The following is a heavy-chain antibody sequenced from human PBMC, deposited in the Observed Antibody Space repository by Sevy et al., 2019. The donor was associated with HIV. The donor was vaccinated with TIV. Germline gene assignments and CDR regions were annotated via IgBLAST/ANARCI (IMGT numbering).Heavy chain of an antibody. J-gene: IGHJ4*02. CDR3: ARARSMVRGVTYFDY. Sequence: GSLRLSCAASGFTFSSYWMSWVRQAPGKGLEWVANIKQDGSEKYYVDSVKGRFTISRDNAKNSLYLQMNSLRAEDTAVYYCARARSMVRGVTYFDYWGQGTLVTVSS. CDR1: GFTFSSYW. D-gene: IGHD3-10*01. V-gene: IGHV3-7*01. CDR2: IKQDGSEK.